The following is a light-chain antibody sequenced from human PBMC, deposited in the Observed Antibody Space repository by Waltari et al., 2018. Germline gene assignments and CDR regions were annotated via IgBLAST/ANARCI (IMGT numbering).Light chain of an antibody. CDR2: AAS. Sequence: DIQMTQSPSSLSASAGDRVTITCRASRAISTYLNWYQQQPGKPPKRLIRAASSLESGVPSRFSGIGSVTDFTLTIYSRQPEDFATYYCLQYYNNPPTFGPGTKVEIK. CDR3: LQYYNNPPT. CDR1: RAISTY. J-gene: IGKJ1*01. V-gene: IGKV1-17*01.